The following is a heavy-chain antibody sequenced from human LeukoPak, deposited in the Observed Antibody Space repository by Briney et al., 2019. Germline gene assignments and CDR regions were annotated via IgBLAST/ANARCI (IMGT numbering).Heavy chain of an antibody. D-gene: IGHD6-13*01. CDR1: GFSFSVYW. CDR3: AREGIAAELDF. V-gene: IGHV3-74*01. Sequence: GGSLRLSCAASGFSFSVYWMHWVRQAPGKGLVWVSRIRGDGSITNYADSVKGRFTISRDDAKNTLYLQMSSLRAEDTGIYYCAREGIAAELDFWGQGTLVTVSS. J-gene: IGHJ4*02. CDR2: IRGDGSIT.